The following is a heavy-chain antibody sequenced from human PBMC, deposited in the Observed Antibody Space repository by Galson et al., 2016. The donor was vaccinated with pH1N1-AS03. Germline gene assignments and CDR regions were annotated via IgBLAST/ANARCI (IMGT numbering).Heavy chain of an antibody. CDR1: GGSVSSYY. CDR3: ARATAVGPPYFDY. Sequence: SETLSLTCTVSGGSVSSYYWNWIRQPPGKGLEWIGSIYSIGGTNYNPSLESRITISVETSKNQFSLKLRSVTAADTAVYYCARATAVGPPYFDYWGQGTVATVSS. V-gene: IGHV4-59*02. J-gene: IGHJ4*02. D-gene: IGHD6-13*01. CDR2: IYSIGGT.